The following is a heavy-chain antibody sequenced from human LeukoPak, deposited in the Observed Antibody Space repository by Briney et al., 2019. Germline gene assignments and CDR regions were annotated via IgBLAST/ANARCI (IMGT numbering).Heavy chain of an antibody. Sequence: PSETLSLTCTVSGFSISSGYYWGWIRQPPGKGLEWIGSIYHSGSTYYNPSLKSRVTISVDTSKNQFSLKLSSVTAADTAVYYCARAYYDSSGLYYFDYWGQGTLVTVSS. CDR2: IYHSGST. CDR3: ARAYYDSSGLYYFDY. V-gene: IGHV4-38-2*02. J-gene: IGHJ4*02. CDR1: GFSISSGYY. D-gene: IGHD3-22*01.